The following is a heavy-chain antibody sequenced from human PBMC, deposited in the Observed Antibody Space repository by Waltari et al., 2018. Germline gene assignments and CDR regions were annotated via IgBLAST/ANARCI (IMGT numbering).Heavy chain of an antibody. Sequence: EVQLVESGGGLVKPGGPLRLSGEASGSTLIDSPMTWVRQAPGTVLASVAYIRASRTYKYPADAVRCRFTISRDNANNSLYLQMDSLRAEDTAIYYCTRDGLGDRGSGSYYQYHWGHGILVTVSS. CDR3: TRDGLGDRGSGSYYQYH. J-gene: IGHJ4*01. CDR2: IRASRTYK. CDR1: GSTLIDSP. D-gene: IGHD3-10*01. V-gene: IGHV3-21*01.